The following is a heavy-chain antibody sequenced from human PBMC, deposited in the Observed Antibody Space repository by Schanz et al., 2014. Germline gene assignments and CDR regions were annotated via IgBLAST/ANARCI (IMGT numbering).Heavy chain of an antibody. CDR2: FDAHDGRA. Sequence: EVHLVESGGGLVQPGGSLRLSCAASGITFSSHSFNWVRQAPGKGLEWVSGFDAHDGRAYYADSAKGRFTISRDNSKSTLYVEMNSLRPEDTAIYYCAKNQYDDVDLSSFYFDFWGQGTLVTVSS. V-gene: IGHV3-23*04. D-gene: IGHD3-10*02. CDR3: AKNQYDDVDLSSFYFDF. J-gene: IGHJ4*02. CDR1: GITFSSHS.